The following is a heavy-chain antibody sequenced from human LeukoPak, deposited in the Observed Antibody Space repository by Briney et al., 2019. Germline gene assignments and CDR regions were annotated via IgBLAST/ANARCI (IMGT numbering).Heavy chain of an antibody. Sequence: GGSLRLSCAASGFTFSSYAMHWVRQAPGKGLEWVAVISYDGSNKYYADSVKGRFTISRDNSKNTLYLQMNSLRAEGTAVYYCAIYTGGDDAFDIWGQGTMVTVSS. CDR1: GFTFSSYA. J-gene: IGHJ3*02. D-gene: IGHD3-16*01. CDR3: AIYTGGDDAFDI. V-gene: IGHV3-30-3*01. CDR2: ISYDGSNK.